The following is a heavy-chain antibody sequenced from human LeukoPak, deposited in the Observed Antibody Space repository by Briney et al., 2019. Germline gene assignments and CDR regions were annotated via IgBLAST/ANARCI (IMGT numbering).Heavy chain of an antibody. Sequence: GASVTVSFKASGYTFTGYYMHWVRQAPGQGLEWMGWINPNSGGTNYAQKFQGRVTMTRDTSISTAYMELSRLRSDDTAVYYCARSPDSGSYHFDYWGQGTLVTVSS. J-gene: IGHJ4*02. D-gene: IGHD1-26*01. CDR3: ARSPDSGSYHFDY. CDR2: INPNSGGT. V-gene: IGHV1-2*02. CDR1: GYTFTGYY.